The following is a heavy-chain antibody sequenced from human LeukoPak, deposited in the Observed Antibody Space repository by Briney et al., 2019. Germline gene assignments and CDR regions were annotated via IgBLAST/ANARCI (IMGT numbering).Heavy chain of an antibody. CDR1: GYSFTSNY. J-gene: IGHJ4*02. V-gene: IGHV1-46*01. CDR2: IYPRDGST. Sequence: ASVRVSCKASGYSFTSNYIHWVRQAPGQGLEWMGMIYPRDGSTSFAQKFQGRVTVTRDTSTSTVHMELSGLRSEDTAVYYCARDQEAFDYWGQGTLVTVSS. CDR3: ARDQEAFDY.